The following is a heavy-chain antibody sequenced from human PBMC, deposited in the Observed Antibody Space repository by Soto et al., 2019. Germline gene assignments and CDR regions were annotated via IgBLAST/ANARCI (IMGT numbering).Heavy chain of an antibody. V-gene: IGHV4-39*07. J-gene: IGHJ6*03. D-gene: IGHD3-3*01. CDR1: DDSITSGAYY. CDR2: INQSGST. Sequence: SVTLSLTFTVSDDSITSGAYYWGLIRQPPGKGLEWLGEINQSGSTDYNPSLKSRVTISVDTSKNQFSLKLSSVTAADTAVYYCARGHITIFGVVKNVDYMDVWGKGTTVTVSS. CDR3: ARGHITIFGVVKNVDYMDV.